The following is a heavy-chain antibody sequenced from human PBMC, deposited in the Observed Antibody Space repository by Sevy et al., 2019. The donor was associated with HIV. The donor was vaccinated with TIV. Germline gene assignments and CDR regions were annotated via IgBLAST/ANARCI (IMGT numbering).Heavy chain of an antibody. CDR1: GYTFTSYG. D-gene: IGHD6-19*01. CDR3: ARDEQRSGWYPPYYYFYYYGMDV. Sequence: ASLKVSCKASGYTFTSYGISWVRQAPGQGLEWMGWISAYNGNTNYAQKLQGRVTMTTDTSTSTAYMELRSLRSDDTAVYYCARDEQRSGWYPPYYYFYYYGMDVWGQGTTVTVSS. V-gene: IGHV1-18*01. J-gene: IGHJ6*02. CDR2: ISAYNGNT.